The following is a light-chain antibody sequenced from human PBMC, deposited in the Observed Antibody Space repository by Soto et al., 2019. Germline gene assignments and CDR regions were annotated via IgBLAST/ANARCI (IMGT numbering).Light chain of an antibody. J-gene: IGLJ1*01. V-gene: IGLV2-14*03. CDR1: SSSVGGFNS. CDR2: DVV. CDR3: SSYTSTMTNV. Sequence: QSLLTQPASLSGAPGQSITISFPGNSSSVGGFNSASWYQLRPGTAPNLLLYDVVDRPSGVSYRFSGSKSGNTASLTISGLQAADEADYFCSSYTSTMTNVFGSGTKVTV.